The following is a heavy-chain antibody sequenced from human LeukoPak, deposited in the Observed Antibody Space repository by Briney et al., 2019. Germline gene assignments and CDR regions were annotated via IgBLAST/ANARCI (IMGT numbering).Heavy chain of an antibody. Sequence: PSETLSLACSVSGGSMSSYYWTWNRQPAGKGLEWIGRIHGSGISNYNPSLKSRVTMSLDTSKNEFSLKVASVTAADTAVYYCSRGHNWNDWFDAWGQGTLVTVSS. J-gene: IGHJ5*02. CDR2: IHGSGIS. V-gene: IGHV4-4*07. CDR1: GGSMSSYY. CDR3: SRGHNWNDWFDA. D-gene: IGHD1-20*01.